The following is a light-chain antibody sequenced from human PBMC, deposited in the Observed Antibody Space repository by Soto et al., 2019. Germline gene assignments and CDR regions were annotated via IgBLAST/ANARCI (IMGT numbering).Light chain of an antibody. V-gene: IGLV2-14*01. CDR3: SSYTSSSTLVV. CDR2: EVN. CDR1: SSDVGGYNY. Sequence: QSVLTQPASVSGSPGQSITISCTGTSSDVGGYNYVSWYQQHPGKAPKLMIYEVNNRPSGVSNRFSGSKSSNTASLTISGLQAEDEADYYCSSYTSSSTLVVFGGGTKLTVL. J-gene: IGLJ2*01.